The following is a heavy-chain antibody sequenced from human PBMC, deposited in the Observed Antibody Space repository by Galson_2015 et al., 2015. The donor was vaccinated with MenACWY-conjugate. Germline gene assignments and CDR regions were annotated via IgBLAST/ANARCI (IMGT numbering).Heavy chain of an antibody. CDR1: GYSFTSYW. CDR3: ALVVVTATSGDWFDP. Sequence: QSGAEVKKPGESLTISCTGSGYSFTSYWIGWVRQMPGEGLEWMGIIYPGDSDTRYSPSFQGQVTISADKSISTAYLQWSSLKASDTAMYYCALVVVTATSGDWFDPWGQGTLVTVSS. CDR2: IYPGDSDT. V-gene: IGHV5-51*01. J-gene: IGHJ5*02. D-gene: IGHD2-21*02.